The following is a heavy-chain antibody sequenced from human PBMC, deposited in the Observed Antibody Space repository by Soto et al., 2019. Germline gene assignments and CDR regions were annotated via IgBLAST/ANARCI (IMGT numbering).Heavy chain of an antibody. V-gene: IGHV4-31*03. J-gene: IGHJ4*02. CDR1: GGSISSGGYY. Sequence: SETLSLTCTVSGGSISSGGYYWSWIRQHPGKGLEWIGHIYYIGSTYYNPSLKSRVTISVDTSKNQFSLKLSSVTAADTAVYYCARVWSGNSPYFDYWGQGTLVTVS. CDR3: ARVWSGNSPYFDY. D-gene: IGHD2-15*01. CDR2: IYYIGST.